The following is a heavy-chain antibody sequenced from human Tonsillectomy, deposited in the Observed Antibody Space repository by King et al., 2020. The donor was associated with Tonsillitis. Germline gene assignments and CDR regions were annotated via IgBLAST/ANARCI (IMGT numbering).Heavy chain of an antibody. CDR1: GGSFSDYF. Sequence: VQLQQWGAGLLKPSETLSLTCAVYGGSFSDYFWIWIRQPPGKGLEWIGEINHSGSTNYNPSLKSRVTISVDTSKNQFSLKLRSVTAADTAVYFCARGSSRSSWYRFFHHWGRGTLVTVSS. V-gene: IGHV4-34*01. CDR3: ARGSSRSSWYRFFHH. J-gene: IGHJ1*01. D-gene: IGHD6-13*01. CDR2: INHSGST.